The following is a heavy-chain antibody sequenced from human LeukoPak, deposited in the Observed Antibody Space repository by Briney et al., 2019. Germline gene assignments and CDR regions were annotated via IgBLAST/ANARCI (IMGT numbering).Heavy chain of an antibody. D-gene: IGHD2-2*01. J-gene: IGHJ6*02. V-gene: IGHV3-43D*03. CDR2: ISWDGGGT. CDR3: AKGDCSSTSCYYYYGMDV. CDR1: GFTFDDYA. Sequence: PGGSLRLSCAASGFTFDDYAMHWVRQAPGKGLEWVSLISWDGGGTYYADSVKGRFTISRDNSRNSLYLQMNSLRAEDTALYYCAKGDCSSTSCYYYYGMDVWGQGTTVTVSS.